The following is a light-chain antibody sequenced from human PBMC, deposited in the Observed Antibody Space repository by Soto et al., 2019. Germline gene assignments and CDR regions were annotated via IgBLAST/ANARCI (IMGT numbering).Light chain of an antibody. J-gene: IGKJ2*01. CDR1: QSLSSNY. CDR2: ATS. V-gene: IGKV3-20*01. Sequence: DITLTQSPGTLSLPPGQRATLSCRASQSLSSNYLAWYQQKPAQAPRLLIYATSKRATDIPDRFTGSGSETDFTLTINGLEPGDSAVYFCQQCGSSPYTFGQGTKVEIK. CDR3: QQCGSSPYT.